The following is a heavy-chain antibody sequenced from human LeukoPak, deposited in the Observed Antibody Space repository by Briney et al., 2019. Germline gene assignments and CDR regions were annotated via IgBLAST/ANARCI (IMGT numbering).Heavy chain of an antibody. CDR2: ISGSGGST. CDR1: GFTFSSYG. CDR3: ATGALFRETENYFDY. Sequence: GGSLRLSCAASGFTFSSYGMSWVRQAPGKGLEWVSAISGSGGSTYYADSVKGRFTISRDNSKNTLYLQMNSLRAEDTAVYYCATGALFRETENYFDYWGQGTLVTVSS. V-gene: IGHV3-23*01. J-gene: IGHJ4*02. D-gene: IGHD2/OR15-2a*01.